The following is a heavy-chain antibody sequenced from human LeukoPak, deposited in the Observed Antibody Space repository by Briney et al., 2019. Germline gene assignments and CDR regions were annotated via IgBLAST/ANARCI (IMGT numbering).Heavy chain of an antibody. CDR1: GFTFSSYA. V-gene: IGHV3-23*01. D-gene: IGHD5-12*01. CDR2: ISGSGGST. CDR3: AKARHSGYDFALTV. Sequence: GGSLRLSCAASGFTFSSYAMSWVRQAPGKGLEWVSAISGSGGSTYYADSVKGRFTTSRDNSKNTLYLQMNSLRAEDTAVYYCAKARHSGYDFALTVWGQGTLVTVSS. J-gene: IGHJ4*02.